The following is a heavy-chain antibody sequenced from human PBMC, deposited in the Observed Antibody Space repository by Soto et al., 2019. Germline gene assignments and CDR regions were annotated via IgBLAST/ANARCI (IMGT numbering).Heavy chain of an antibody. CDR2: IIPIFGTA. Sequence: QVQLVQSGAEVKKPGSSVKVSCKASGGTFSSYAISWVRQAPGQGLEWMGGIIPIFGTANYAQKFQGRVTITADESTSTAYMELSSLRSEDTAVYYCASRAPWSSSSERNWFDPWGQGTLVTVSS. V-gene: IGHV1-69*01. CDR3: ASRAPWSSSSERNWFDP. J-gene: IGHJ5*02. CDR1: GGTFSSYA. D-gene: IGHD6-6*01.